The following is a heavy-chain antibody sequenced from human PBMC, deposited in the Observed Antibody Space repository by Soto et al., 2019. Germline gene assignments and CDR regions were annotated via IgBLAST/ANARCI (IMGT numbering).Heavy chain of an antibody. V-gene: IGHV3-7*05. J-gene: IGHJ6*02. CDR1: GFPFSTYW. Sequence: EVQLVESGGGLVQPGGSLRLSCAASGFPFSTYWMNWVRQAPGKGLQWVANIKEDGSEEYYVDSVKGRFTISRDNAKNSLYLDMNSLRGEDTAVYYCARDWGAPGRGSALGYYYHFGMDVWGQGTTVTVPS. CDR2: IKEDGSEE. CDR3: ARDWGAPGRGSALGYYYHFGMDV. D-gene: IGHD3-16*01.